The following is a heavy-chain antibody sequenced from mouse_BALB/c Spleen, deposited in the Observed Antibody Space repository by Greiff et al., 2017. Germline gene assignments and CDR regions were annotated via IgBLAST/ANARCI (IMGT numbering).Heavy chain of an antibody. CDR3: ARDDGYYVTFAY. CDR1: GFTFTDYY. V-gene: IGHV7-3*02. J-gene: IGHJ3*01. CDR2: IRNKANGYTT. D-gene: IGHD2-3*01. Sequence: EVMLVESGGGLVQPVGSLRLSCATSGFTFTDYYMSWVRQPPGKALEWLGFIRNKANGYTTEYSASVKGRFTISRDNSQSILYLQMNTLRAEDSATYYCARDDGYYVTFAYWGQGTLVTVSA.